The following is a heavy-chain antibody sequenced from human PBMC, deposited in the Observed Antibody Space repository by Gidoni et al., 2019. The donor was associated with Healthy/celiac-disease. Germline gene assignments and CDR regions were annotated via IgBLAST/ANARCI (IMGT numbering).Heavy chain of an antibody. CDR1: GCSISSSSYY. J-gene: IGHJ6*02. Sequence: QLQLQESGPGLVKPSETLSLTCTVSGCSISSSSYYWGWIRQPPGKGLEWIGSIYYSGSTYYNPSLKSRVTISVDTSKNQFSLKLSSVTAADTAVYYCARHDIPLYYDFWSGSNYYGMDVWGQGTTVTVSS. CDR3: ARHDIPLYYDFWSGSNYYGMDV. D-gene: IGHD3-3*01. V-gene: IGHV4-39*01. CDR2: IYYSGST.